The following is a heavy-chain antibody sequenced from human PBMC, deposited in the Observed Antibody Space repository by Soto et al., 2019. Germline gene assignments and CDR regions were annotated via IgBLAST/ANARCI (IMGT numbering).Heavy chain of an antibody. CDR1: GFTFSSYA. V-gene: IGHV3-64*01. Sequence: EVQLVESGGGLVQPGGSLRLSCAASGFTFSSYAMHWVRQAPGKGLEYVSAISSNGGSTYYANSVKGRFTISRDNSKNTLYLQMGRLRAEDMAVYYCARGTYYDFWSGYLIGVDYYYYYMDVWGKGTTVTVSS. D-gene: IGHD3-3*01. CDR3: ARGTYYDFWSGYLIGVDYYYYYMDV. J-gene: IGHJ6*03. CDR2: ISSNGGST.